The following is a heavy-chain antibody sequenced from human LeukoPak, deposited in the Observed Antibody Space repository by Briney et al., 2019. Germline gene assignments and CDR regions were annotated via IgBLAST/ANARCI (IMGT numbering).Heavy chain of an antibody. CDR3: AREVATTVEDYYYYMDV. D-gene: IGHD4-11*01. CDR1: GYTFTGYY. CDR2: INPNSGGT. J-gene: IGHJ6*03. V-gene: IGHV1-2*02. Sequence: ASVKVSCKASGYTFTGYYMHWVRQAPGQGLEWMGWINPNSGGTNYAQKFQGRATMTRDTSISTAYMELSRLRSDDTAVYYCAREVATTVEDYYYYMDVWGKGTTVTVSS.